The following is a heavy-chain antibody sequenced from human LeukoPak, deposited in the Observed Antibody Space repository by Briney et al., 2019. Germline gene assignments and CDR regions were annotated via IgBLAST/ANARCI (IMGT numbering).Heavy chain of an antibody. J-gene: IGHJ4*02. V-gene: IGHV1-18*01. CDR1: GYTFTSYG. CDR2: ISAYNGNT. CDR3: ARDGSEYYYDSSGYYPDFDY. D-gene: IGHD3-22*01. Sequence: GASVKVSCKASGYTFTSYGISWVRQAPGQGLEWMGWISAYNGNTNYAQKLQVRVTMTTDTSTSTAYMELRSLRSDDTAVYYCARDGSEYYYDSSGYYPDFDYWGQGTLVTVSS.